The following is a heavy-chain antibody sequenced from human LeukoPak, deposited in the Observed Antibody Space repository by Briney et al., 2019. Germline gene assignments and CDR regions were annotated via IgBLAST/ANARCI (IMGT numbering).Heavy chain of an antibody. CDR2: RSYDGSNK. J-gene: IGHJ4*02. Sequence: GALRLSCAASGFTFSSYAMHWVRQAPGKGLEWVAVRSYDGSNKYYADSVKGRLTISRDNSRNTLYLQMNSLRAEDTAVYYCARDDTGYYYDSSGYLCWGQGTLVTVSS. V-gene: IGHV3-30-3*01. CDR3: ARDDTGYYYDSSGYLC. CDR1: GFTFSSYA. D-gene: IGHD3-22*01.